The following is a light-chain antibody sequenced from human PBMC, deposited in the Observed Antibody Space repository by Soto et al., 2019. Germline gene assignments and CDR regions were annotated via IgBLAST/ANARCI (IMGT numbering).Light chain of an antibody. J-gene: IGKJ4*01. CDR2: KAS. CDR3: QQYDSYPFT. Sequence: DIKMTQSPSTLSASVGDRVTITCRASQSINNWLAWYQQKPGKAPNLLIYKASTLETGVPSRFSGSGSGTGFSLTISSLQPDDFATYYCQQYDSYPFTFGGGTKVEI. V-gene: IGKV1-5*03. CDR1: QSINNW.